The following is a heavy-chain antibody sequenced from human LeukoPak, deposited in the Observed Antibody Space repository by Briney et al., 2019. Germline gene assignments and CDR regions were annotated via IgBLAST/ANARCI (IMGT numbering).Heavy chain of an antibody. CDR2: ISSSSSYI. V-gene: IGHV3-21*01. J-gene: IGHJ3*02. CDR3: ARECGGSCYSDAFDI. Sequence: KSGGSLRLSCAASGFTFSSYSMNWVRQAPGKGLEWVSSISSSSSYIYYADSVKGRFTISRDNAKNSLYLQMNSLRAEDTAVYYCARECGGSCYSDAFDIWGQGTMVTVSS. CDR1: GFTFSSYS. D-gene: IGHD2-15*01.